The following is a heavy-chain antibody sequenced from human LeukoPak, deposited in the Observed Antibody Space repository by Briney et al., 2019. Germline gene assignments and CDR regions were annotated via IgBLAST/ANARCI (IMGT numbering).Heavy chain of an antibody. CDR1: GFTFSSYA. V-gene: IGHV3-23*01. Sequence: GGSLRLSCAASGFTFSSYAMTWVRQAPGKGLEWVSAISGSGGSTYFADSVKGRFTVSRDNSKDTLYLQMNNLRAEDTAVYYCAKDHQGYWADSFDYWGQGTLVTVSS. CDR3: AKDHQGYWADSFDY. J-gene: IGHJ4*02. D-gene: IGHD6-13*01. CDR2: ISGSGGST.